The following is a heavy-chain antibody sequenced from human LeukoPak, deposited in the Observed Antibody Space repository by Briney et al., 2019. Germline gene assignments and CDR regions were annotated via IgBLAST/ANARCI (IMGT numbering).Heavy chain of an antibody. CDR1: GGTFSSYA. J-gene: IGHJ3*02. V-gene: IGHV1-69*13. Sequence: SVKVSCKASGGTFSSYAISWVRQAPGQGLEWMGGIIPIFGTANYAQKFQGRVTITADESTSTAYMELSSLRSEDTAVYFCVREWDHTRMTFDIWGQGTMVTVSS. D-gene: IGHD1-26*01. CDR2: IIPIFGTA. CDR3: VREWDHTRMTFDI.